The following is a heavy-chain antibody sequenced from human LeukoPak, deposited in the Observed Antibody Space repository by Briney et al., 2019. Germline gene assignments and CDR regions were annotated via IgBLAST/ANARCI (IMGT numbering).Heavy chain of an antibody. CDR2: ISWNSGSI. Sequence: GRSLRLSCAASGFTFDDYAMHWVRQAPGKGLEWVSGISWNSGSIGYADSVKGRFTISRDNAKNSLYLQMNSLRAEDTALYYCAKDKWYDSSDYFDYWGQETLVTVSS. D-gene: IGHD3-22*01. V-gene: IGHV3-9*01. J-gene: IGHJ4*02. CDR3: AKDKWYDSSDYFDY. CDR1: GFTFDDYA.